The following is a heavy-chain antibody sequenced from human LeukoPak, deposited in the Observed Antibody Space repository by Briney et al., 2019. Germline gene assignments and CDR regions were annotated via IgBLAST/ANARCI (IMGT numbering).Heavy chain of an antibody. V-gene: IGHV1-8*01. Sequence: ASVKVSCKASGYTFTSSDINWVRQATGQGLEWMGWMNPNSGNTGYAQKFQGRVTLTRSTSTSTAYMELSSLRSEDTAVYYCARVTYYDFWSGYYTGINWFDPWGQGTLVTVSS. D-gene: IGHD3-3*01. CDR2: MNPNSGNT. CDR3: ARVTYYDFWSGYYTGINWFDP. J-gene: IGHJ5*02. CDR1: GYTFTSSD.